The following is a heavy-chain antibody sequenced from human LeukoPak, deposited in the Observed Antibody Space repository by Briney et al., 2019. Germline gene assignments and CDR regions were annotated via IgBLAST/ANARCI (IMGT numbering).Heavy chain of an antibody. CDR1: GYTLTELS. V-gene: IGHV1-24*01. CDR3: ARVGDQWPDDAFDI. D-gene: IGHD6-19*01. J-gene: IGHJ3*02. Sequence: ASVKVSCKVSGYTLTELSMHWVRQAPGKGLEWMGGFDPEDGETIYAQKFQGRVTMTEDTSTDTAYMELSSLRSEDTAVYYCARVGDQWPDDAFDIWGQGTMVTVSS. CDR2: FDPEDGET.